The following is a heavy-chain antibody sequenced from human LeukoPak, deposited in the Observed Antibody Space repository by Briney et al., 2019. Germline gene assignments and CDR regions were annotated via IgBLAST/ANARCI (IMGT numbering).Heavy chain of an antibody. CDR1: GGSISSSSYY. Sequence: PSETLSLTCTVSGGSISSSSYYWGWIRQPPGKGLEWIGSIYHSGSTYYNPSLKSRVTISVDTSKNQFSLKLSSVTAADTAVYYCARRAVRINHNWFDPWGQGTLVTVSS. D-gene: IGHD1-14*01. V-gene: IGHV4-39*07. CDR3: ARRAVRINHNWFDP. CDR2: IYHSGST. J-gene: IGHJ5*02.